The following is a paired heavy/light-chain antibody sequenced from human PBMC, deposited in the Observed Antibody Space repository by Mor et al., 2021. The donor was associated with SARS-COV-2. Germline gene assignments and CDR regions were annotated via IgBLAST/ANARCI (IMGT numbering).Light chain of an antibody. CDR3: QSADTSDSYI. V-gene: IGLV3-25*03. Sequence: SSELTQPPSVSVSPGQTVRITCSGNTLPSRYAYWYQVKPGQAPKLIIFKDNERPSGIPERFSGASSGTRVTLTISGVQAEDEADYYCQSADTSDSYIFGAGTKVTVL. CDR2: KDN. J-gene: IGLJ1*01. CDR1: TLPSRY.
Heavy chain of an antibody. CDR3: ARGRSTVGTAPWGLFYAMDV. V-gene: IGHV1-2*02. D-gene: IGHD1-26*01. CDR1: GYTFSNYV. CDR2: INPISDVT. J-gene: IGHJ6*02. Sequence: QVQLVQSGAEVERPGASVKVSCKASGYTFSNYVIHWVRQAPGQGLEWLGWINPISDVTNYAQKFRDRVTMTRDTSVTTVYLDLSALTSDDTALYYCARGRSTVGTAPWGLFYAMDVWGQGTTVTVSS.